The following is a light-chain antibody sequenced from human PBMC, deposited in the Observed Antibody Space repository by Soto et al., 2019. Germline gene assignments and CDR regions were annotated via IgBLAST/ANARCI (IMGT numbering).Light chain of an antibody. J-gene: IGKJ5*01. CDR1: QSVSSY. Sequence: EIVLTQSPATLSLSPGERATLSCGASQSVSSYLAWYQQKPGQAPRLLIYDASNRATGIPARFSGSGSGTDFTLTISSLEPEDFAVYYCQQRSNWSSFTFGQGTRLEIK. V-gene: IGKV3-11*01. CDR3: QQRSNWSSFT. CDR2: DAS.